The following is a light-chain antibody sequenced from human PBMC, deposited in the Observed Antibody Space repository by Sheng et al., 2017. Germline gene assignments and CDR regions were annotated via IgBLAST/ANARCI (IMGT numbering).Light chain of an antibody. CDR1: KLGNKY. Sequence: SYELTQPPSVSVSPVQTATITCSGDKLGNKYACWYQQKPGQSPVLVIYQDTTRPSGIPERFSGSNSGNTATLTISGTQAMDEADYYCQAWDSSTNYVFGTGTKVTVL. CDR3: QAWDSSTNYV. V-gene: IGLV3-1*01. J-gene: IGLJ1*01. CDR2: QDT.